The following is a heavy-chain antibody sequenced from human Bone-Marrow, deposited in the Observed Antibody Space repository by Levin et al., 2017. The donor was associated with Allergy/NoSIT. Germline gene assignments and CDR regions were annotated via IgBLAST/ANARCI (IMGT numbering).Heavy chain of an antibody. Sequence: GGSLRLSCAASGFTFSSYGMHWVRQAPGKGLEWVAVIWYDGSNKYYADSVKGRFTISRDNSKNTLYLQMNSLRAEDTAVYYCARDATAAGTRGYYYYYGMDVWGQGTTVTVSS. CDR3: ARDATAAGTRGYYYYYGMDV. J-gene: IGHJ6*02. CDR1: GFTFSSYG. D-gene: IGHD6-13*01. V-gene: IGHV3-33*01. CDR2: IWYDGSNK.